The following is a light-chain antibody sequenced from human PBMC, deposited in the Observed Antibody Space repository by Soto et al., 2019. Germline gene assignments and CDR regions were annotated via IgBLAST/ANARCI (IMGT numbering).Light chain of an antibody. CDR1: QSVSSSY. Sequence: EIVLTQSPGTLSLSPGERVTLSRRASQSVSSSYLAWYQQRPGQAPRLLIYGASSRAAGVPDRFSGSGSGTDFALTISRLEPEDFAVYYCQQYDSSPSFGPGTKVDIK. CDR3: QQYDSSPS. V-gene: IGKV3-20*01. J-gene: IGKJ3*01. CDR2: GAS.